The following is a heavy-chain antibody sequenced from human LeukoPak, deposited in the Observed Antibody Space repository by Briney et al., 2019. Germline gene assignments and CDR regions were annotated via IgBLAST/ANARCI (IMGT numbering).Heavy chain of an antibody. J-gene: IGHJ6*03. V-gene: IGHV1-69*13. CDR1: GGTFSSYA. CDR3: ARDGATYCSSTSCVRYYYMDV. D-gene: IGHD2-2*01. CDR2: IIPIFGTA. Sequence: ASVKVSCKASGGTFSSYAISWVRQAPGQGLEWMGGIIPIFGTANYAQKLQGRVTITADESTSTAYMELSSLRSEDTAVYYCARDGATYCSSTSCVRYYYMDVWGKGTTVTVSS.